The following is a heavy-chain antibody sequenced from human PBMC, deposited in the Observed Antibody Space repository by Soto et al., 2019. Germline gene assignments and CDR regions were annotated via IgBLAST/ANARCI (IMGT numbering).Heavy chain of an antibody. D-gene: IGHD2-2*01. Sequence: GGSLRLSCTASGFTFGDYAMSWFRQAPGKGLEWVGFIRSKAYGGTTEYAASVKGRFTISRDDSKSIAYLQMNSLKTEDTAVYYCTRFQLVDGRLVSYFDYWGQGTLVTVSS. CDR3: TRFQLVDGRLVSYFDY. CDR2: IRSKAYGGTT. J-gene: IGHJ4*02. V-gene: IGHV3-49*03. CDR1: GFTFGDYA.